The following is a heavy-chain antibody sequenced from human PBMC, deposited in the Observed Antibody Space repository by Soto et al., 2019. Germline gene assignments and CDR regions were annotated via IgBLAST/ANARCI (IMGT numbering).Heavy chain of an antibody. CDR3: SRDVSPGSGPYYLEAFDM. D-gene: IGHD3-22*01. CDR2: IKKDESKK. CDR1: GFTFSDYW. V-gene: IGHV3-7*05. J-gene: IGHJ3*02. Sequence: EVHLVESGGGLVQPGESLRLSCAASGFTFSDYWMTWVRQAPGKGLEWVANIKKDESKKSYVDSVTGRFTISRDNAGNSLYLQMDSLRAEDTALYYCSRDVSPGSGPYYLEAFDMWGQGKMVTVSS.